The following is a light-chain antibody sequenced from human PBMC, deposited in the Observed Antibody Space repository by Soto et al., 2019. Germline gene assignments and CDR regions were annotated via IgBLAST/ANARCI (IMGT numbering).Light chain of an antibody. J-gene: IGKJ3*01. V-gene: IGKV1-27*01. CDR3: QKYSSVPV. CDR2: AAS. CDR1: QGIRNY. Sequence: DIQMTQSPTSLSASLGDRVTITCRASQGIRNYVAWYQQIPGKAPKLLSYAASTLQSGVPSRFSGSGSETDFTLTINGLQPEDVATYSCQKYSSVPVFGPGTKVEIK.